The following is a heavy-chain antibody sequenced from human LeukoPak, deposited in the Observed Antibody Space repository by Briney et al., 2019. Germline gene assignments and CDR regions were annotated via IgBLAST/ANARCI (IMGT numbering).Heavy chain of an antibody. CDR3: ARGVDYDFWSGYYLDY. D-gene: IGHD3-3*01. V-gene: IGHV4-31*03. CDR1: GGSISSGGYY. Sequence: SETLSLTCTVSGGSISSGGYYWSWIRQHPGKGLERIGYIYYSGSTYYNPFLKSRVTISVDTSKNQFSLKLSSVTAADTAVYYCARGVDYDFWSGYYLDYWGQGTLVTVYS. CDR2: IYYSGST. J-gene: IGHJ4*02.